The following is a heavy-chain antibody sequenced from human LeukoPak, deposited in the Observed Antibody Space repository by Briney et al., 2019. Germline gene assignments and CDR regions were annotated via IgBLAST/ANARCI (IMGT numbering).Heavy chain of an antibody. D-gene: IGHD3-10*01. CDR3: ARGTYYYGSGSYYNFGY. CDR2: IIPIFGTA. CDR1: GGTFSSYA. Sequence: ASVKVSCKASGGTFSSYAISWVRQAPGQGLEWMGGIIPIFGTANYAQKFQGRVTITADESTSTAYMELSSLRSEDTAVYYCARGTYYYGSGSYYNFGYWGQGTLVTVSS. J-gene: IGHJ4*02. V-gene: IGHV1-69*13.